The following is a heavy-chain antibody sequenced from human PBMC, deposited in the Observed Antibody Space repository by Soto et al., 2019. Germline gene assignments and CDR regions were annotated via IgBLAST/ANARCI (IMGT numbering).Heavy chain of an antibody. V-gene: IGHV1-46*03. CDR2: INPSGGST. CDR1: GYTFTSYY. D-gene: IGHD3-10*01. CDR3: ASRAGSGSYLDY. J-gene: IGHJ4*02. Sequence: QVQLVQSGAEVKKPGASVKVSCKASGYTFTSYYMHWVRQAPGQGLEWMGIINPSGGSTSYAQKFQGRVTMIRDTSTSTVYMELSSLRSEDTAVYYCASRAGSGSYLDYWGQGTLVTVSS.